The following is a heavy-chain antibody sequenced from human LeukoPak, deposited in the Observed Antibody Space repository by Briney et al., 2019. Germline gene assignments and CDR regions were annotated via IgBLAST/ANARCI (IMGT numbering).Heavy chain of an antibody. CDR3: ARRWNYGRNYYIDV. D-gene: IGHD1-7*01. V-gene: IGHV4-34*01. CDR1: GGSFSNYY. J-gene: IGHJ6*03. Sequence: PSETLSLTCAVYGGSFSNYYWSWIRQPPGKGLEWIGEINDSGRTNYNPSLMSRVTVSVDTSKIQFSLRLTSVTATDTAVYYCARRWNYGRNYYIDVWGKGATVSVSS. CDR2: INDSGRT.